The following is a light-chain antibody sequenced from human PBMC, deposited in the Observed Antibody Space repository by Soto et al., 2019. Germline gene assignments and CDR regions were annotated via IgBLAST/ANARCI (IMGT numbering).Light chain of an antibody. Sequence: QSVLTQPPSASGTPGQRITISCSGSSSNVGNNYLYWYQQLPGTAPKLLIYRNNQRPSGVPDRFSGSKSGTSGSLAISGLRSEDEADYYCAAWDDSLSARSFGGGTKLTV. CDR3: AAWDDSLSARS. CDR1: SSNVGNNY. CDR2: RNN. J-gene: IGLJ2*01. V-gene: IGLV1-47*01.